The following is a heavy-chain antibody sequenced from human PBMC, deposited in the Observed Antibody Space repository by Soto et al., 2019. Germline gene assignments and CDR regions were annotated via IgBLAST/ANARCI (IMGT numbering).Heavy chain of an antibody. Sequence: GGSLRLSCAASGFTVSSNYMSWVRQAPGKGLEWVSVIYSGGSTYYADSVKGRFTISRDNSKNTLYLQMNSLRAEDTAVYYCAREGIAAAGTTGWFDPWGQGTLVTVSS. CDR3: AREGIAAAGTTGWFDP. CDR2: IYSGGST. J-gene: IGHJ5*02. D-gene: IGHD6-13*01. V-gene: IGHV3-53*01. CDR1: GFTVSSNY.